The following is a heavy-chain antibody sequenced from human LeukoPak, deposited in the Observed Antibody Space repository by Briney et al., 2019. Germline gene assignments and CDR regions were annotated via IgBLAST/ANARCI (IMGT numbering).Heavy chain of an antibody. D-gene: IGHD2-15*01. J-gene: IGHJ4*02. CDR2: INTNTGNP. V-gene: IGHV7-4-1*02. CDR3: AREITDIVVVVAATFGY. Sequence: ASVKVSCKASGYTFTSNAVNWVRQAPGQGLEWMGWINTNTGNPTYAQGFTGRFVFSLDTSVSTAYLQISSLKAEDTAVYYCAREITDIVVVVAATFGYWGQGTLVTVSS. CDR1: GYTFTSNA.